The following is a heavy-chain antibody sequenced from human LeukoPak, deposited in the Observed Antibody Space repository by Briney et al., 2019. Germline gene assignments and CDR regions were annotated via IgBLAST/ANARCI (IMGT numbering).Heavy chain of an antibody. J-gene: IGHJ4*02. CDR3: ARNPLNYYDSSGYQHY. CDR2: IIPIFGTA. D-gene: IGHD3-22*01. CDR1: GGTFSSYA. V-gene: IGHV1-69*13. Sequence: GASVKVSCKASGGTFSSYAISWVRQAPGQGLEWMGGIIPIFGTANYAQKFQGRVTITADESTSTAYMELSSLRSEDTAVCYCARNPLNYYDSSGYQHYWGQGTLVTVSS.